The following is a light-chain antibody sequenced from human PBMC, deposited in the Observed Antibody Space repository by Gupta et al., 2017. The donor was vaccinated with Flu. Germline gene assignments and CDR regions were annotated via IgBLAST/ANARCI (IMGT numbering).Light chain of an antibody. Sequence: PGETATLSCRASQSVSNYLAWYQQKPGQAPRLLIYDASNRATGIPARFSGSGSGTDFTLTISSLEPEDFAVYFRQQRNNWPSFGGGTKVEIK. V-gene: IGKV3-11*01. CDR2: DAS. J-gene: IGKJ4*01. CDR1: QSVSNY. CDR3: QQRNNWPS.